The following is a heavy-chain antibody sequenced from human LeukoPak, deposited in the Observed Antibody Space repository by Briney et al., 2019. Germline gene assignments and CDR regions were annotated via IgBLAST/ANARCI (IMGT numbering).Heavy chain of an antibody. D-gene: IGHD3-16*01. CDR3: AREVGFGSQVCYFDY. J-gene: IGHJ4*02. Sequence: ASVKVSCKASGYTFSSYGINWVRQAPGQGLEWMGRINSNSGDTNYAQKFQGRVTMTRDTSISTAYMELIRLRSDDTAVYYCAREVGFGSQVCYFDYWGQGTLVTVSS. V-gene: IGHV1-2*06. CDR1: GYTFSSYG. CDR2: INSNSGDT.